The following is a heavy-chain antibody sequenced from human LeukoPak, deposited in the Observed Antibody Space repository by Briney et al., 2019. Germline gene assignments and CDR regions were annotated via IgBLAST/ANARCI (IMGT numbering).Heavy chain of an antibody. CDR3: AKDPGSSWERDPDY. CDR1: GFTFSNYG. Sequence: GGSLRLSCVTSGFTFSNYGMHWVRHAPGKGLDWVAFIRYDGINKYYADSVKGRFTISRDNSKNMLYLQMNSLRAEDTAVYYCAKDPGSSWERDPDYWGQGTLVTVSS. V-gene: IGHV3-30*02. J-gene: IGHJ4*02. CDR2: IRYDGINK. D-gene: IGHD6-13*01.